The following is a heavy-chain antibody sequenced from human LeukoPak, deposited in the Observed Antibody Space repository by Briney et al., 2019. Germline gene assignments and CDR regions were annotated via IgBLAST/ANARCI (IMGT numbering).Heavy chain of an antibody. J-gene: IGHJ4*02. CDR1: GFTVSSNY. CDR2: IYSDDTT. Sequence: GGSLRLSCAASGFTVSSNYMTWVRQAPGKGLEWVSLIYSDDTTLYADSVKGRFTISRDISKNTLYLQMSSLRAEDTAVYYCARRAGGYSHPYDYWGQGVLVTVSS. CDR3: ARRAGGYSHPYDY. V-gene: IGHV3-53*01. D-gene: IGHD4-23*01.